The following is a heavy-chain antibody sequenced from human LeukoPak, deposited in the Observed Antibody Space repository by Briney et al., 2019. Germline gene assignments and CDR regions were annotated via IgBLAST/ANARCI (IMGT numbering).Heavy chain of an antibody. CDR3: ARDMDTAMVIDD. CDR1: GFTFSDYY. J-gene: IGHJ4*02. Sequence: PGGSLSLSCAASGFTFSDYYMSWIRQAPGKGLEWVSYISSSSSYTNYADSVKGRFTISRDNAKNSLYLQMNSLRAEDTAVYYCARDMDTAMVIDDWGQGTLVTVSS. V-gene: IGHV3-11*06. CDR2: ISSSSSYT. D-gene: IGHD5-18*01.